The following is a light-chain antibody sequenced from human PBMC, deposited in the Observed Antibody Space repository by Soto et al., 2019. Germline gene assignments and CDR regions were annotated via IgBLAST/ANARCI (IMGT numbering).Light chain of an antibody. CDR1: QRISSN. V-gene: IGKV3D-15*01. CDR2: GAS. J-gene: IGKJ2*01. Sequence: EIVMTQSPDTLSVSLGERATLSCRASQRISSNLAWYQQKPGQAPRLLIYGASTRATGVPARFSGSGSETDFTLTISNLQSEDCAVYYCQHYNNWPPYTFGQGTKLEIK. CDR3: QHYNNWPPYT.